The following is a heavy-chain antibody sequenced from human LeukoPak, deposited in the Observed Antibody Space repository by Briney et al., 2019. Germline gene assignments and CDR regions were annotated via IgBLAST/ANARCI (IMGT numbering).Heavy chain of an antibody. V-gene: IGHV1-18*01. J-gene: IGHJ4*02. Sequence: GASVKVSCKTSGYTFTNYGISGVRQAPGQGLEWMGWISGYNGNTNYVQKFRGRVAMTADTSASTVYMELRSLRSDDTAVYYCARDIATVQHQDWSQGTLVTVSS. CDR3: ARDIATVQHQD. CDR1: GYTFTNYG. D-gene: IGHD1-1*01. CDR2: ISGYNGNT.